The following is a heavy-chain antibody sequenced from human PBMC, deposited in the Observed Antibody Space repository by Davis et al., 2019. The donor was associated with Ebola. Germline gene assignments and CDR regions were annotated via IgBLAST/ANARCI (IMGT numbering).Heavy chain of an antibody. V-gene: IGHV4-34*01. J-gene: IGHJ4*02. CDR1: TGSFSGFS. CDR3: ASGLRKLGATPLHVY. CDR2: INHSGST. Sequence: SETLSLTCAVYTGSFSGFSWSWIRQPPGKGLEWIGDINHSGSTYYNPSLKSRVTISVDTSKNQFSLKLSSVTAADTAVYYCASGLRKLGATPLHVYWGQGTLVTVSS. D-gene: IGHD1-26*01.